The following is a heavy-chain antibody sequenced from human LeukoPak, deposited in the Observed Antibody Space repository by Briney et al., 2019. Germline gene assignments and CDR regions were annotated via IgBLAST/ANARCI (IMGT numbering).Heavy chain of an antibody. D-gene: IGHD2-2*01. J-gene: IGHJ6*03. V-gene: IGHV1-2*06. CDR3: AGTRPNYYYYYMDV. Sequence: ASVKVSCKASGYTFTGYYMHWVRQAPGQGLEWMGRINPNSGGANYAQKFQGRVTMTRDTSISTAYVELSRLRSDDTAVYYCAGTRPNYYYYYMDVWGKGTTVTVSS. CDR2: INPNSGGA. CDR1: GYTFTGYY.